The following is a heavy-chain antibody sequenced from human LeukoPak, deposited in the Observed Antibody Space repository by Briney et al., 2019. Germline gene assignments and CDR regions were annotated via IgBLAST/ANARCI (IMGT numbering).Heavy chain of an antibody. J-gene: IGHJ4*02. CDR1: GGSISSYY. D-gene: IGHD3-3*01. CDR3: ARGYDFWSGYPS. CDR2: IYYSGST. Sequence: PSETLSLTCTVSGGSISSYYWSWIRQPPGKGLEWIGYIYYSGSTNYNPSLKSRVTFSVDTSKNQFSLKLSSVTAADTAVYYCARGYDFWSGYPSWGQGTLVTVSS. V-gene: IGHV4-59*08.